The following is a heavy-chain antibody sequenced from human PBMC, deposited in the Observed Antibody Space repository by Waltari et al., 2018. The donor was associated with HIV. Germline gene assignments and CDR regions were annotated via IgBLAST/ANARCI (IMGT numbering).Heavy chain of an antibody. V-gene: IGHV7-4-1*01. CDR3: AEGYGAFDFDY. J-gene: IGHJ4*02. CDR2: IDTKTGSP. Sequence: QVQLQQSPPPFKKPGTSVKSSCKSSENAFSGSVINWVRQAPGQGLEWIGLIDTKTGSPTYAQVFSGLLILSLDTSVTTSYLQIRALKTNDTATYYCAEGYGAFDFDYWGQGTLITVSP. CDR1: ENAFSGSV. D-gene: IGHD2-15*01.